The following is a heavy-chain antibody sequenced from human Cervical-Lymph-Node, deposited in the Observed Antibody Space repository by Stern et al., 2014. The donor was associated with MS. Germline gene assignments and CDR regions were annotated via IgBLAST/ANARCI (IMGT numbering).Heavy chain of an antibody. V-gene: IGHV5-51*01. D-gene: IGHD1-14*01. Sequence: EVQLVESGAELIRPGESLKISCKGSGFKFSIYWIAWVRQMPGKGLEWMGNIYPGDSETRYSPSFQGQVTMSADKSTSTAYLQWSSLNASDTAMYFCARQTTAWASDVWGQRTLVTVSS. J-gene: IGHJ4*02. CDR3: ARQTTAWASDV. CDR1: GFKFSIYW. CDR2: IYPGDSET.